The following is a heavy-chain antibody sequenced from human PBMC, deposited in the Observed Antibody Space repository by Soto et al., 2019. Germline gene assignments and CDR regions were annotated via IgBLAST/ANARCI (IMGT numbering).Heavy chain of an antibody. CDR2: IYYDGSNK. Sequence: SLRLSWAVSLFTFSSYGRNLVRQSPFKLLECLAAIYYDGSNKYYADSVRGRFTISRDNFKNTLYLHMNSLRAEDTAVYYCARDSKDDSSGYYAGFDYWGQGTLVTVSS. CDR1: LFTFSSYG. J-gene: IGHJ4*02. CDR3: ARDSKDDSSGYYAGFDY. V-gene: IGHV3-33*01. D-gene: IGHD3-22*01.